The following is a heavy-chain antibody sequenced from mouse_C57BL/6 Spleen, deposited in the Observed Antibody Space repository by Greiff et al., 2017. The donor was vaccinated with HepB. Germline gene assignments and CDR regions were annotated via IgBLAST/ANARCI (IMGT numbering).Heavy chain of an antibody. CDR1: GFTFSDYG. J-gene: IGHJ1*03. Sequence: DVKLVESGGGLVKPGGSLKLSCAASGFTFSDYGMHWVRQAPEKGLEWVAYISSGSSTIYYADTVKGRFTISRDNAKNTLFLQMTSLRSEDTAMYYCARPPYDYYWYFDVWGTGTTVTVSS. CDR2: ISSGSSTI. D-gene: IGHD2-4*01. V-gene: IGHV5-17*01. CDR3: ARPPYDYYWYFDV.